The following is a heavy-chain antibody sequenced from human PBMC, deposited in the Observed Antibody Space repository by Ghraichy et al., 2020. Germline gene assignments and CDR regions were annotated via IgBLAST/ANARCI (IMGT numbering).Heavy chain of an antibody. CDR2: INHSGST. CDR3: ARGRDQLLYDVSISSSYYYYYYMDV. Sequence: SETLSLTCAVYGGSFSGYYWSWIRQPPGKGLEWIGEINHSGSTNYNPSLKSRVTISVDTSKNQFSLKLSSVTAADTAVYYCARGRDQLLYDVSISSSYYYYYYMDVWGKGTTVTVSS. D-gene: IGHD2-2*02. CDR1: GGSFSGYY. J-gene: IGHJ6*03. V-gene: IGHV4-34*01.